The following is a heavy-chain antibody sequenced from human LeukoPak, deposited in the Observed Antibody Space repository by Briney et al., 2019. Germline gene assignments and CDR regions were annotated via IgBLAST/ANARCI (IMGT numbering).Heavy chain of an antibody. CDR2: ISSSGSTI. CDR3: AREEVEEVTAVAGLFDY. Sequence: PGGSLRLSCAASGFTFSDYYMSWIRRAPGKGLEWVSYISSSGSTIYYVDSVKGRFTISRDNAKNSLYLQMNSLRAEDTAVYYCAREEVEEVTAVAGLFDYWGQGTLVTVSS. J-gene: IGHJ4*02. D-gene: IGHD6-13*01. CDR1: GFTFSDYY. V-gene: IGHV3-11*01.